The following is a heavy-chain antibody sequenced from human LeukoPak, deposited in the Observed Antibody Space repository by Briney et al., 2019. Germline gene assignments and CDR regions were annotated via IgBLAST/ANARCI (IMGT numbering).Heavy chain of an antibody. D-gene: IGHD3-3*01. V-gene: IGHV4-4*07. CDR3: ARLSRTISYGMDV. Sequence: PSETLSLTCTVSGGSISGYYWSWIRQPAGKGLEWIGRIYTSGSTNYNPSLKSRVTMSVDTSKNQFSLKLSSVTAADTAVYYCARLSRTISYGMDVWGQGTTVTVSS. J-gene: IGHJ6*02. CDR1: GGSISGYY. CDR2: IYTSGST.